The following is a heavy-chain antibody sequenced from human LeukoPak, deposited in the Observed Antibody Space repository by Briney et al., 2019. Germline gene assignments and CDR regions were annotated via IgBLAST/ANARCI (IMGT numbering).Heavy chain of an antibody. CDR1: GFTFSSYE. D-gene: IGHD1-1*01. Sequence: GGSLRLSCAASGFTFSSYEMNWVRQAPGKGLEWVSYISNSGNTIFYADSVKGRFTISRDNGKNSLYLQMNSLRAEDTAVYYCASVFSNPTGNDYWGQGTLVTVSS. J-gene: IGHJ4*02. CDR2: ISNSGNTI. CDR3: ASVFSNPTGNDY. V-gene: IGHV3-48*03.